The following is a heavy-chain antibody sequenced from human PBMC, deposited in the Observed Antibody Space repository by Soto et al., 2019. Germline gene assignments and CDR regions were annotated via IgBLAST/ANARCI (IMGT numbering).Heavy chain of an antibody. V-gene: IGHV4-61*01. CDR3: ARVRQLAHDS. CDR2: IDYSGSA. J-gene: IGHJ4*02. D-gene: IGHD6-6*01. Sequence: QVQLQESGPGLVKPSETLSLTCTVSGGSVSIGSYYWSWIRQPPGKGLEWIGYIDYSGSANYYSSFKSRVTISVDTSKNQFSLKLNSVTAADTAVYFCARVRQLAHDSWGQGTLVTVSS. CDR1: GGSVSIGSYY.